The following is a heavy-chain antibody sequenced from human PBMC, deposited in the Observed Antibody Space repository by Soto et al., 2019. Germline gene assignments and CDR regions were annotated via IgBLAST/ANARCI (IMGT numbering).Heavy chain of an antibody. Sequence: PGGSLRLSCAASGFTFSSYGMHWVRQAPGKGLEWVAVISYDGSNKYYADSVKGRFTISRDNSKNTLYLQMNSLRAEDTAVYYCASVLFGELDYYYYYYMDVWGKGTTVTVSS. CDR2: ISYDGSNK. D-gene: IGHD3-10*01. CDR3: ASVLFGELDYYYYYYMDV. J-gene: IGHJ6*03. V-gene: IGHV3-30*03. CDR1: GFTFSSYG.